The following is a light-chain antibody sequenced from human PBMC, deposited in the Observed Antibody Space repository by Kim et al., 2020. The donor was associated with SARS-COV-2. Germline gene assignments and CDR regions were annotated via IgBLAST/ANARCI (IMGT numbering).Light chain of an antibody. CDR2: YDS. J-gene: IGLJ2*01. CDR3: QVWDSSSDHPVV. Sequence: SYELTQPPSVSVAPGKTARITCGGNNMGSKSVHWYQQKPGQSPVLVIYYDSNRPSGIPERFSGSNAGNTATLTISRVEAGDEADYYCQVWDSSSDHPVVFGGGTQLTVL. CDR1: NMGSKS. V-gene: IGLV3-21*04.